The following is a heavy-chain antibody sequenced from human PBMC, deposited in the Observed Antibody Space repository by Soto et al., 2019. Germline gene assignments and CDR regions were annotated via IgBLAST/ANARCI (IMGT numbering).Heavy chain of an antibody. Sequence: PGGSLRLSCAATGFTFNRFVMSWVRQTPEKGLEWVSGITGSGGRTFYADSVKGRFIISRDNSRNTLYLEMNSLRAEETAMYYCAKGGRITVARGGDIDAFDAWGQGIMVTVSS. CDR2: ITGSGGRT. CDR1: GFTFNRFV. D-gene: IGHD3-10*01. J-gene: IGHJ3*01. CDR3: AKGGRITVARGGDIDAFDA. V-gene: IGHV3-23*01.